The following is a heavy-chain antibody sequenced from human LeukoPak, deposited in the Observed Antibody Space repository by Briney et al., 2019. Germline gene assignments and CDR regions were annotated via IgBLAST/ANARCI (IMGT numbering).Heavy chain of an antibody. CDR3: ARDSFYDSSGTVSDVFDS. CDR1: GGSITTYY. CDR2: IYHSGNT. J-gene: IGHJ3*02. Sequence: PETLSLTCTVSGGSITTYYWSWIRQPPGKGLEWIGYIYHSGNTNSNPSLKSRVTISVDTSKNQFSLKLRSVTAADTAIYYCARDSFYDSSGTVSDVFDSRGQGTMVTVSS. V-gene: IGHV4-59*01. D-gene: IGHD3-22*01.